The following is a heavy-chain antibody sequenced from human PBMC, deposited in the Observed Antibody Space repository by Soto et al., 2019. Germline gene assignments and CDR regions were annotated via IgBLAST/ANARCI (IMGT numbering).Heavy chain of an antibody. V-gene: IGHV1-69*13. CDR1: GGTFSSYA. Sequence: ASVKVSCKASGGTFSSYAISWVRQAPGQGLEWMGGIIPIFGTANYAQKFQGRVTITADESTSTAYMELSSLGSEDTAVYYCARARDYDFWSGYYVWFDPWGQGTLVTVSS. CDR3: ARARDYDFWSGYYVWFDP. D-gene: IGHD3-3*01. J-gene: IGHJ5*02. CDR2: IIPIFGTA.